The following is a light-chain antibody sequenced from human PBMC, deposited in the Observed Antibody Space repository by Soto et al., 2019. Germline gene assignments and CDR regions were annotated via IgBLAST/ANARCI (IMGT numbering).Light chain of an antibody. J-gene: IGLJ1*01. Sequence: QSVLTQPPSASGSPGQSVAISCTGTSSDVGGYNYVSWYQQHPGKAPKPMIYEVNMRPSGLPDRFSGSKSGNTAYLTVYGLKAQDEADYYCSSYAGSSNVFGTGTKVTV. CDR2: EVN. CDR3: SSYAGSSNV. V-gene: IGLV2-8*01. CDR1: SSDVGGYNY.